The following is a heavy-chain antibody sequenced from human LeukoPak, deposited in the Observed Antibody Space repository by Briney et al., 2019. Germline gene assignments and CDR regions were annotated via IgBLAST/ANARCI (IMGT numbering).Heavy chain of an antibody. V-gene: IGHV5-51*01. CDR3: ARVVVVTATHDY. D-gene: IGHD2-15*01. CDR2: IYPGDSDT. CDR1: GYSFTSYR. J-gene: IGHJ4*02. Sequence: GESLKISRKGSGYSFTSYRIGWERQMPGKGLGWMGIIYPGDSDTRYSPSFQGQVTISADKSISTAYLQWSSLKASDTAMYYCARVVVVTATHDYWGQGTLVTVSS.